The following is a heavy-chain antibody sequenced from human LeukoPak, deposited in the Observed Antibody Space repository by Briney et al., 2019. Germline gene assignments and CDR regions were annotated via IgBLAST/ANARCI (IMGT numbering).Heavy chain of an antibody. J-gene: IGHJ2*01. V-gene: IGHV3-7*03. Sequence: GGSLRLSCAASGFTFSSHWMSWVRQAPGKGPEWVANIKQDGTEIYYVDSVKGRFTISRDNAKNSLYLQMNSLRAEDTALYYCAKDIRGYPLHPRYFDLWGRGTLVTVSS. CDR3: AKDIRGYPLHPRYFDL. CDR2: IKQDGTEI. D-gene: IGHD1-14*01. CDR1: GFTFSSHW.